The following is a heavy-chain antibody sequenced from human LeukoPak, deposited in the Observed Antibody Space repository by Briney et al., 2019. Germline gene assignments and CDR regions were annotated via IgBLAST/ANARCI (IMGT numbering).Heavy chain of an antibody. D-gene: IGHD6-13*01. V-gene: IGHV4-59*01. Sequence: SETLSLTCTVSGGSISTYYWSWIRQPPGKGLEWIGYIYNSGSTNYNPSLQSRVTISVDTSKNQFSLRLTSVTATDTAVYYCAKAVAAAGRFGFDPWGQGTLVTVSS. J-gene: IGHJ5*02. CDR1: GGSISTYY. CDR3: AKAVAAAGRFGFDP. CDR2: IYNSGST.